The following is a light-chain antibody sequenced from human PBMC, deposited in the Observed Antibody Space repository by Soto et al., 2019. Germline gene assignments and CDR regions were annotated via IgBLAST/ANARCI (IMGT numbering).Light chain of an antibody. CDR1: QSISSW. Sequence: DIQMTQSPSTLSASVGDRVTITCRASQSISSWLAWYQQKPGKAPKLLIYDASGLESGVPSRFSGSGSGTEFTLTISSLQPDDFATYYCQQHNTYPLTVGGGTKVDIK. V-gene: IGKV1-5*01. CDR2: DAS. CDR3: QQHNTYPLT. J-gene: IGKJ4*01.